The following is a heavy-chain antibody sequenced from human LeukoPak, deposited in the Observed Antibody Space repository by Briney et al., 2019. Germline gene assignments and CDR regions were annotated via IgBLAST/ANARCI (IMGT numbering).Heavy chain of an antibody. J-gene: IGHJ4*02. CDR1: GGSISNYY. V-gene: IGHV4-4*07. CDR3: ARQGVATAIDY. Sequence: PSETLSLTCTVSGGSISNYYWSWIRQPAGKGLEWIGRVSASGNTNYNPSLKSRVTMSVDTSMNLFALKLSSVTAADTAVYYCARQGVATAIDYWGQGTLVTVSS. D-gene: IGHD2-21*02. CDR2: VSASGNT.